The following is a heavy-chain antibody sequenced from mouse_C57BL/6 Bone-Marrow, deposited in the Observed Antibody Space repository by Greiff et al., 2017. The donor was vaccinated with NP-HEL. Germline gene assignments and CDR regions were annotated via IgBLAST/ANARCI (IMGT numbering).Heavy chain of an antibody. CDR1: GFSLTSYG. Sequence: QVQLQQSGPGLVAPSQCLSITCTVSGFSLTSYGVSWVRQPPGKGLEWLGVIWGDGGTNYHSAPLSRLTISKDKSKSQVYLKLNSLQTDDTAAYYCAKLDGYCGAWFAYWGQGTLVTVSA. CDR3: AKLDGYCGAWFAY. J-gene: IGHJ3*01. D-gene: IGHD2-3*01. CDR2: IWGDGGT. V-gene: IGHV2-3*01.